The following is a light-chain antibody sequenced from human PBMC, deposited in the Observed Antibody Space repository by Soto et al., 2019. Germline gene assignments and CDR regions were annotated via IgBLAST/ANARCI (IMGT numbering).Light chain of an antibody. J-gene: IGKJ2*01. CDR3: QLYDNSPPKT. Sequence: LTQSPGTLSLSPGERATLSCRASQSVTKGYLAWYQQKPGQAPRVVIYGTSSRATGIPDRFSGSGSGTDFTLTISRLEPEDFAVYFCQLYDNSPPKTFGQGTKVDIK. CDR1: QSVTKGY. CDR2: GTS. V-gene: IGKV3-20*01.